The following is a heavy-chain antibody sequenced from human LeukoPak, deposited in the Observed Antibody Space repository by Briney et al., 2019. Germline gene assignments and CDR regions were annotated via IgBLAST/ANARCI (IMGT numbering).Heavy chain of an antibody. CDR2: ISGNGGST. V-gene: IGHV3-64*04. Sequence: GGSLRLSCSASGFTFSTYAMHWVRQAPGKGLEFVSAISGNGGSTYYADSVKGRFTISRDNAKDSLYLQMSSLRDEDTAVYYCARDSGYSYADDYWGQGTLVTVSS. D-gene: IGHD5-18*01. CDR1: GFTFSTYA. CDR3: ARDSGYSYADDY. J-gene: IGHJ4*02.